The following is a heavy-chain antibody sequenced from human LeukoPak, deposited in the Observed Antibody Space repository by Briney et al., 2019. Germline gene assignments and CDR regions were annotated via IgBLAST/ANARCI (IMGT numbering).Heavy chain of an antibody. D-gene: IGHD2-2*01. CDR2: IRQDGSEK. CDR3: ARIGYSSSCNDY. Sequence: PGRSLRLSCAASGFIFSKYWMSWVRQAPGKGLEWVANIRQDGSEKHYVDSMKGRFTISRDNAKNSLYLQMNSLRAEDTAVYYCARIGYSSSCNDYWGQGTLVTVSS. CDR1: GFIFSKYW. J-gene: IGHJ4*02. V-gene: IGHV3-7*01.